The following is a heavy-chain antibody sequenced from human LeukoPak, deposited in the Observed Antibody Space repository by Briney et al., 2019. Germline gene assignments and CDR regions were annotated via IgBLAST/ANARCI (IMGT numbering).Heavy chain of an antibody. V-gene: IGHV3-48*04. J-gene: IGHJ4*02. CDR1: GFTFSSYA. D-gene: IGHD5-24*01. CDR3: AKDRAVATIGGIDY. Sequence: GGSLRLSCAASGFTFSSYAMSWVRQAPGKGLEWVSYISSSGSTIYYADSVKGRFTISRDNAKNSLYLQMNSLRAEDTAVYYCAKDRAVATIGGIDYWGQGTLVTVSS. CDR2: ISSSGSTI.